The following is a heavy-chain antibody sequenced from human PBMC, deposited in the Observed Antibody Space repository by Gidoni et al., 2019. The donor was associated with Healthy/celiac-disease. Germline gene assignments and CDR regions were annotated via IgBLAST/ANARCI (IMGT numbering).Heavy chain of an antibody. Sequence: QVQLQQWGAGLFTPSETLSLTCAVYGCSFIGYYWSWIRQPPGKGLEWIGEINHSGSTNYNPSLKSRVTISVDTSKNQFSLKLSSVTAADTAVYYCAREATGTTTHFSYYYYMDVWGKGTTVTVSS. CDR2: INHSGST. CDR1: GCSFIGYY. J-gene: IGHJ6*03. D-gene: IGHD1-1*01. V-gene: IGHV4-34*01. CDR3: AREATGTTTHFSYYYYMDV.